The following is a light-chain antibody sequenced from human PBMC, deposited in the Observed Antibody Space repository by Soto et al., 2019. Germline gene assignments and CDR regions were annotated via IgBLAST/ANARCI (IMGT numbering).Light chain of an antibody. CDR1: QSLSGW. J-gene: IGKJ4*01. CDR2: DVS. Sequence: DIQMTQSPSTLSASIGDRVTITCRASQSLSGWLAWYQQKPGTAPKLLIYDVSSLEAGVPSRFTGSESGTYGTEFTLTISSLQPDDSATYYCQQYISYPLTFGGGTKVDIK. V-gene: IGKV1-5*01. CDR3: QQYISYPLT.